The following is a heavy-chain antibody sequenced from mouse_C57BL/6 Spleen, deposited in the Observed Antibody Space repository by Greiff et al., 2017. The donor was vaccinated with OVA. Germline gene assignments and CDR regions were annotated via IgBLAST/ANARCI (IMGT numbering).Heavy chain of an antibody. CDR2: IDPSVSYT. CDR3: ARGGNYENY. CDR1: GYTFTSYW. D-gene: IGHD2-1*01. Sequence: QVQLQQPGAELVRPGTSVKLSCKASGYTFTSYWMHWVKQRPGQGLEWIGVIDPSVSYTNYNQKFKGKATLTVDTSSSTAYMQLSSLTSEDSAVYYCARGGNYENYWGQGTTLTVSS. J-gene: IGHJ2*01. V-gene: IGHV1-59*01.